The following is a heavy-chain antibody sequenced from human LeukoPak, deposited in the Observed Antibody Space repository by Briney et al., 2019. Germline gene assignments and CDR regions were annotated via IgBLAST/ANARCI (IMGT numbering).Heavy chain of an antibody. V-gene: IGHV3-23*01. J-gene: IGHJ1*01. CDR2: ISGSGGST. Sequence: PGGSLRLSXAASGFTFSSYAMSWVRQAPGKGLEWVSAISGSGGSTYYAGSVKGRFTISRDNSKNTLYLQMNSLRAEDTAVYYCAKDPRYSGSYGYFQHWGQGTLVTVSS. CDR3: AKDPRYSGSYGYFQH. D-gene: IGHD1-26*01. CDR1: GFTFSSYA.